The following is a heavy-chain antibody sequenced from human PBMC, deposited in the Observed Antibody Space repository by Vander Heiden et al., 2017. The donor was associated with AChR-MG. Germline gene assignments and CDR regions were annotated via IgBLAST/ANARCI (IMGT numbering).Heavy chain of an antibody. CDR1: GFIVRDYA. Sequence: EVQVLESGGGLVRPGGSLRLSCLGSGFIVRDYAMGWVRQAPGKGLEWVSGIRTGGTDTYYRDSVEGRFTVYRDTLRNTLYLQMNGLRVDDTATYYCVVCYKHGGDGVFDLWGQGTTVTVS. D-gene: IGHD1-1*01. CDR2: IRTGGTDT. V-gene: IGHV3-23*03. CDR3: VVCYKHGGDGVFDL. J-gene: IGHJ3*01.